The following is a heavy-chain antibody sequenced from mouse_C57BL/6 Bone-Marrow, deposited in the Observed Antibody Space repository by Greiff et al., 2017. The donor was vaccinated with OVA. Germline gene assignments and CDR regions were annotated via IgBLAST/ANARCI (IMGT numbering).Heavy chain of an antibody. D-gene: IGHD2-3*01. CDR2: IWTGGGT. V-gene: IGHV2-9-1*01. CDR3: ARTGYGSYRYYFDY. CDR1: GFSLPSYA. J-gene: IGHJ2*01. Sequence: QVQLKESGPGLVAPSQSLSITCTVSGFSLPSYAISWVRQPPGKGLEWLGVIWTGGGTNYNSALKSRLSISKDNYKCQVFLKMNSLQTDDAARDYCARTGYGSYRYYFDYWGQGTTLTVSS.